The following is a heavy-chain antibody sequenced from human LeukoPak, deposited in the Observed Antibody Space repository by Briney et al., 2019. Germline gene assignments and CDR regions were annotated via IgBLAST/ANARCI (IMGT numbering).Heavy chain of an antibody. CDR3: ARVGPWVNPDYYYYYMDV. Sequence: PGGSLRLSCAASRFTFSSYGMHWVRQAPGKGLEWVAVISYDGSNKYYADSVKGRFTISRDNSKNSLYLQMNSLRAEDTAVYYCARVGPWVNPDYYYYYMDVWGKGTTVTVSS. CDR1: RFTFSSYG. D-gene: IGHD1-14*01. CDR2: ISYDGSNK. V-gene: IGHV3-30*03. J-gene: IGHJ6*03.